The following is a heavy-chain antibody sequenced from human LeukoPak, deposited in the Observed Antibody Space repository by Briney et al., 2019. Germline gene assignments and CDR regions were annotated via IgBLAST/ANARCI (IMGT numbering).Heavy chain of an antibody. CDR1: GYSISSGYY. D-gene: IGHD2-2*01. CDR2: IYHSGST. J-gene: IGHJ5*02. V-gene: IGHV4-38-2*02. CDR3: ARSYQLLSWFDP. Sequence: SETLSLTCTVSGYSISSGYYWGWIRQPPGKGLEWIGSIYHSGSTYYNPSLKSRVTISVDTSKNQFSLKLSSVTAADTAVYYCARSYQLLSWFDPWGQGTLVTVSS.